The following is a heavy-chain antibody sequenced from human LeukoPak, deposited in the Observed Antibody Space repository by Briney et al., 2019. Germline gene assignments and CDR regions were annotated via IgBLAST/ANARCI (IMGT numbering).Heavy chain of an antibody. Sequence: GGSLRLSCAASGFTFSSYAMSWVRQAPGKGLEWVSAISGSGGSTNCADSVKGRFTISRDNSKNTLYLQMNSLRAEDTAVYYCAKDPLRYFDWLTRGDTAWGQGTLVTVSS. CDR1: GFTFSSYA. CDR3: AKDPLRYFDWLTRGDTA. D-gene: IGHD3-9*01. J-gene: IGHJ5*02. V-gene: IGHV3-23*01. CDR2: ISGSGGST.